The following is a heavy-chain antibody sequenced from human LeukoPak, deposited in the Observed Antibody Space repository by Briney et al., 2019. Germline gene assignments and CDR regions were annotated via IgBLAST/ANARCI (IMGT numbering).Heavy chain of an antibody. CDR1: GFTVSSNY. CDR2: IYSGGTT. V-gene: IGHV3-53*01. CDR3: ASQWELRY. Sequence: GGSLRLSCAVSGFTVSSNYVNWVRQAPGKGLEWVSVIYSGGTTYYADSVKGRFTISRDNSKNTLYLQMNSLRAEDTAVYYCASQWELRYWGQGTLVTVSS. J-gene: IGHJ4*02. D-gene: IGHD1-26*01.